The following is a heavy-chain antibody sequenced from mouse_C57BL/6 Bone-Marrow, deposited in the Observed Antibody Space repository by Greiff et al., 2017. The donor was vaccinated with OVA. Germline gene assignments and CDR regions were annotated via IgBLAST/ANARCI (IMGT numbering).Heavy chain of an antibody. J-gene: IGHJ4*01. CDR1: GYTFTSYW. CDR3: ERWEYYSYYAMDY. D-gene: IGHD1-1*02. CDR2: IDSSDSET. Sequence: QVQLQQPGAELVRPGSSVKLSCKASGYTFTSYWMHWVKQRPIQGLEWIGNIDSSDSETHYNQKFKAKATLTVDKSSSTAYIQLSRLTSEESAVYYWERWEYYSYYAMDYWGQGTSVTGSS. V-gene: IGHV1-52*01.